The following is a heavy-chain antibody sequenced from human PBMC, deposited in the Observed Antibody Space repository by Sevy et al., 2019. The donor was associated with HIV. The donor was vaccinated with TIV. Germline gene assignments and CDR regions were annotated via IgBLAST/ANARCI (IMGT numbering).Heavy chain of an antibody. D-gene: IGHD2-2*01. J-gene: IGHJ6*03. Sequence: SETLSLTCTVSGGSISSYYWSWIRQPAGKRLEWIGRIFTSGRTNYNPYLKSRVTMSIDTSKNQFSLNLSSVTAADTAVYYCARGVTTLYYYSYMDVWGKGTTVTVSS. V-gene: IGHV4-4*07. CDR1: GGSISSYY. CDR2: IFTSGRT. CDR3: ARGVTTLYYYSYMDV.